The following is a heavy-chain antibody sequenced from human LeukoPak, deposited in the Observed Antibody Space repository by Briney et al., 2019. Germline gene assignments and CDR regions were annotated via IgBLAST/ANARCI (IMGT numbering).Heavy chain of an antibody. J-gene: IGHJ4*02. CDR2: IYPGDSDP. Sequence: GESLKISCKASGYSFTTYSIAWVRQMPGKGLEWMGIIYPGDSDPRYSPSFQGQVTISADKSITTAYLQWSSLKASDTAMYYCALWFGDFYNHWGQGTLVTVSS. CDR1: GYSFTTYS. D-gene: IGHD3-10*01. CDR3: ALWFGDFYNH. V-gene: IGHV5-51*01.